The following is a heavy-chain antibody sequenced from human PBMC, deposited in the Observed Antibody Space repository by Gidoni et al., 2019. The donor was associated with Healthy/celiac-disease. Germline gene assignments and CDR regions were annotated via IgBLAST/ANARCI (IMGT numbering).Heavy chain of an antibody. CDR2: IYYSGST. V-gene: IGHV4-31*03. J-gene: IGHJ3*02. D-gene: IGHD2-21*01. Sequence: QVQLQESGPGLVKPSQTLSLNCTVAGGSISSGGYYWSGIRQHPGKGLEWIGYIYYSGSTYYNPSLKSRVTISVDTSKNQFSLKLSSVTAADTAVYYCARQNHIAAFDIWGQGTMVTVSS. CDR3: ARQNHIAAFDI. CDR1: GGSISSGGYY.